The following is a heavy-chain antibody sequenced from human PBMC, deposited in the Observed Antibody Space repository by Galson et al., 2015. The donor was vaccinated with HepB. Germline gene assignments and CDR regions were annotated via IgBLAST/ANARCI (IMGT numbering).Heavy chain of an antibody. D-gene: IGHD2-15*01. J-gene: IGHJ4*02. Sequence: QSGAEVTEPGESLKISCKGSGYTFTNYWIAWVRQMSGKGLEWIEIIYPDDSDTRYSPSIQGQVTISVDKSISTAYLQWSSLQASDAAMYFWARCSSDCSDGNRYSSGFDHSGQGTLVTVSS. CDR3: ARCSSDCSDGNRYSSGFDH. CDR2: IYPDDSDT. CDR1: GYTFTNYW. V-gene: IGHV5-51*03.